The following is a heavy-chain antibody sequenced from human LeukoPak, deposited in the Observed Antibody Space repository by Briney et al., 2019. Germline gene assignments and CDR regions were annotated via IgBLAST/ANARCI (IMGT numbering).Heavy chain of an antibody. D-gene: IGHD2-2*02. V-gene: IGHV3-11*06. Sequence: GGSLRLSCAASGFTFSDYYMSWIRQAPGKGLEWVSSISGSTICTNYADSVKGRFTISRDNAKNSLYLQMNSLRAEDTAVYYCVRGGLYRFDPWGQGTLVIVST. CDR3: VRGGLYRFDP. J-gene: IGHJ5*02. CDR2: ISGSTICT. CDR1: GFTFSDYY.